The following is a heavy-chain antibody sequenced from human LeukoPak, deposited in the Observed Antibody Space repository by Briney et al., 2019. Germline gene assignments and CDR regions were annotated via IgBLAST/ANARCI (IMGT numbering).Heavy chain of an antibody. J-gene: IGHJ4*02. CDR2: IKQDGSEK. V-gene: IGHV3-7*01. CDR3: AREMPFGDSFDY. CDR1: GFTVSSNY. Sequence: GGSLRLSCAASGFTVSSNYMSWVRQAPGQGLEWVAKIKQDGSEKYYVDSVKGRFTISRDNAKNSLYLQLNSLRAEDTAVYYCAREMPFGDSFDYWGQGTLVTISS. D-gene: IGHD3-16*01.